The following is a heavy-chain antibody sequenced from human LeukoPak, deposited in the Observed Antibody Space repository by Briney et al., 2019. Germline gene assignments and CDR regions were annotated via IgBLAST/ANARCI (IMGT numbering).Heavy chain of an antibody. J-gene: IGHJ5*02. Sequence: SETLSLTCAVYGGSFSGYYWSWIRQPPGKGLEWIGEINHSGSTNYNPSLKSRVTISVDTSKNQFSLKLSSETAADTAVYYCARDSISRWFDPWGQGTLVTVSS. CDR3: ARDSISRWFDP. CDR2: INHSGST. CDR1: GGSFSGYY. V-gene: IGHV4-34*01. D-gene: IGHD3-3*02.